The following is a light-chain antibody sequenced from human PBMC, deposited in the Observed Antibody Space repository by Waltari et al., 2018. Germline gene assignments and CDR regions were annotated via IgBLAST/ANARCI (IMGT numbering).Light chain of an antibody. CDR1: QSVSSW. CDR2: EAS. Sequence: DLQLRHSPSPLSASVGDSATIPCRASQSVSSWLAWYQQKPGRAPKLLIYEASSLEGGVPSRFSGSGSGTEFTLTISSLRPDDFATYYCQQYNSHSTWTFGQGTKVEIK. CDR3: QQYNSHSTWT. J-gene: IGKJ1*01. V-gene: IGKV1-5*01.